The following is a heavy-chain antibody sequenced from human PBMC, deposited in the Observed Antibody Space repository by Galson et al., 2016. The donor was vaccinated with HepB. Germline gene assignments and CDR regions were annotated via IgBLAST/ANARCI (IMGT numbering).Heavy chain of an antibody. CDR3: ASWGYSSSRYSDY. D-gene: IGHD6-13*01. Sequence: TLSLTCTVSGGSISSGGYYWSWIRQHPGKGLEWIGYIYYSGSTYYNPSLRSRVTISADTSKNQFSLKLSSVTAADRAAYYCASWGYSSSRYSDYWGQGTLVTVSS. CDR2: IYYSGST. V-gene: IGHV4-31*03. CDR1: GGSISSGGYY. J-gene: IGHJ4*02.